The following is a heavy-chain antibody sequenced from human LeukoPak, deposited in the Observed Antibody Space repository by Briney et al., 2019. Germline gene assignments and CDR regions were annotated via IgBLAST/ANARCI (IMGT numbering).Heavy chain of an antibody. D-gene: IGHD6-6*01. CDR1: GVSVSSYY. CDR3: ASFVYSTSSGFFDY. V-gene: IGHV4-59*02. J-gene: IGHJ4*02. CDR2: ISYSGST. Sequence: SECHSPTRPVAGVSVSSYYSSSVRQPPGKGLEWIGLISYSGSTTYSPSLKSRVTISADTPKNQISLKLSSVTAADTAVYYCASFVYSTSSGFFDYWGQGTLVTVSS.